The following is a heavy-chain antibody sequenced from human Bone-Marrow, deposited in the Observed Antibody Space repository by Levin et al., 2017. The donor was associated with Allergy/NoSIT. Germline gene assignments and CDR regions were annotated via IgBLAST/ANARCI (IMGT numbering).Heavy chain of an antibody. CDR3: SGDYYDASGFYRKDY. CDR1: GGTFNTYS. Sequence: KISCKVFGGTFNTYSLNWVRQAPGQGLEWMGGIIPFFEPRTSPQNFQASPTLPADESTSTGYMDLSSLRSEDTALYYCSGDYYDASGFYRKDYWGQGTQVTVSS. V-gene: IGHV1-69*01. CDR2: IIPFFEPR. J-gene: IGHJ4*02. D-gene: IGHD3-22*01.